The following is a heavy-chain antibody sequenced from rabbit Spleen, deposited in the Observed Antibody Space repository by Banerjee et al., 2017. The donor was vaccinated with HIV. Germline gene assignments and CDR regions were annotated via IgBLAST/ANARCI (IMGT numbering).Heavy chain of an antibody. Sequence: QEQLVESGGDLVKPGASLTLTCTVSGFSFSSNWICWVRQAPGKGLEWIACIDTNDGDTDYANWPKGRFTISKTSSTTVTLQMTSLTDADTATYFCARDLDGVIGWNFGWWGPGTLVTVS. CDR1: GFSFSSNW. CDR3: ARDLDGVIGWNFGW. V-gene: IGHV1S45*01. D-gene: IGHD1-1*01. CDR2: IDTNDGDT. J-gene: IGHJ4*01.